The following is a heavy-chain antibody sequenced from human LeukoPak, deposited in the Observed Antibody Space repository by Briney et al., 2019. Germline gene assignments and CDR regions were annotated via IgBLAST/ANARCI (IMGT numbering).Heavy chain of an antibody. CDR2: ISSSSSTI. J-gene: IGHJ4*02. V-gene: IGHV3-48*01. CDR1: GFTFSSYS. CDR3: ARDRLHYGEYEKTFDY. D-gene: IGHD4-17*01. Sequence: GGSLRLSCAASGFTFSSYSMNWVRQAPGKGLEWVSYISSSSSTIYYADSVKGRFTISRDNAKNSLYLQMDSLRAEDTAVYYCARDRLHYGEYEKTFDYWGQGTLVTVSS.